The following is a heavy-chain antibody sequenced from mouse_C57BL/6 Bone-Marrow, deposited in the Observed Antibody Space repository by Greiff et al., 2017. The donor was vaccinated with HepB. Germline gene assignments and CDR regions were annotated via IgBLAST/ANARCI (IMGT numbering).Heavy chain of an antibody. D-gene: IGHD1-1*01. J-gene: IGHJ4*01. CDR2: IDPNSGGT. CDR3: ARREDLLPRGAMDY. V-gene: IGHV1-72*01. CDR1: GYTFTSYW. Sequence: QVQLQQSGAELVKPGASVKLSCKASGYTFTSYWMHWVKQRPGRGLEWIGRIDPNSGGTKYNEKFKSKATLTVDKPSSTAYMQLSSLTSEDSAVYYCARREDLLPRGAMDYWGQGTSVTVSS.